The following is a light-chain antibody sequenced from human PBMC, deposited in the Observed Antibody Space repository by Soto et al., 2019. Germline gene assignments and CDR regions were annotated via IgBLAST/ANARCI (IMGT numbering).Light chain of an antibody. CDR2: DVS. CDR1: TSDVGGSTY. V-gene: IGLV2-14*03. J-gene: IGLJ2*01. Sequence: QSVLTQPASVSGSPGQSITISCTGTTSDVGGSTYVSWYQQRPGKAPKVIIYDVSHRPSGVSSHFPGSKSGNTASLTISGLQAEDEADYYCSSYTSVNTLLFGGGTKVTVL. CDR3: SSYTSVNTLL.